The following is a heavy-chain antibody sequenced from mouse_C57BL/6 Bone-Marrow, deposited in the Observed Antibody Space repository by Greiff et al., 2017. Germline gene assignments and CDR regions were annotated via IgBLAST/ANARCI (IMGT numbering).Heavy chain of an antibody. Sequence: VQLKESGPELVKPGASVKISCKASGYAFSSSWMNWVKQRPGKGLEWIGRIYPGDGDTNYNGKFKGKATLTADKSSSTAYMQLSSLTSEDCAVYFCARDIFTTVVARRFAYWGQGTLVTVSA. CDR2: IYPGDGDT. D-gene: IGHD1-1*01. CDR1: GYAFSSSW. J-gene: IGHJ3*01. V-gene: IGHV1-82*01. CDR3: ARDIFTTVVARRFAY.